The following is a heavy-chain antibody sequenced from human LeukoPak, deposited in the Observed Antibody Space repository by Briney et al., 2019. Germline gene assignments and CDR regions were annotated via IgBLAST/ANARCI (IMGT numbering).Heavy chain of an antibody. Sequence: ASVKVSCKASGYTFTSYAMHWVRQAPGQRLEWMGWNNAGNGNTKYSQKFQGRVTITRDTSASTAYMELSSLRSEDTAVYYCAILSPYYYDSSVYYDLYAFDIWGQGTMVTVSS. CDR3: AILSPYYYDSSVYYDLYAFDI. D-gene: IGHD3-22*01. V-gene: IGHV1-3*01. CDR1: GYTFTSYA. J-gene: IGHJ3*02. CDR2: NNAGNGNT.